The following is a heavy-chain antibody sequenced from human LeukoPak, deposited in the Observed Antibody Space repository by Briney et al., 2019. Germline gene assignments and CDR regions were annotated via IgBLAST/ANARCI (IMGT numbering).Heavy chain of an antibody. Sequence: ASVKVSCKVSGYTLTELSMHWVRQAPGKGLEWMGGFDPEDGETIYAQKFQGRVTMTEDTSTDTAYMELSSLRSEDTAVYYCATAPHQYYYDSSGSHFGYWGQGTLVTVSS. D-gene: IGHD3-22*01. CDR2: FDPEDGET. CDR3: ATAPHQYYYDSSGSHFGY. J-gene: IGHJ4*02. CDR1: GYTLTELS. V-gene: IGHV1-24*01.